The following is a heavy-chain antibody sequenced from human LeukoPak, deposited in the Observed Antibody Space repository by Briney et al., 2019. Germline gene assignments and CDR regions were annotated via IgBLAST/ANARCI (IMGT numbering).Heavy chain of an antibody. CDR1: GFTFSSYS. CDR2: ISSSSSYI. Sequence: GGSLRLSCAASGFTFSSYSMNWVRQAPGKGLEWVSSISSSSSYIYYADSVKGRFTISRDNAKNSLYLQMNSLRAEGTAVYYCARDADGYNQVDAFDIWGQGTMVTVSS. J-gene: IGHJ3*02. V-gene: IGHV3-21*04. D-gene: IGHD5-24*01. CDR3: ARDADGYNQVDAFDI.